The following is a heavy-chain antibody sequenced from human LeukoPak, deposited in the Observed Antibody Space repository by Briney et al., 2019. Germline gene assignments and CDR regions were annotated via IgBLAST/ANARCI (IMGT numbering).Heavy chain of an antibody. CDR1: GFIFSNYA. Sequence: GGSLRLSCAASGFIFSNYAMTWVRQAPGKGLEWVSVIYPEGSTYYADSVKARFTISRDNSKGTLYLQMNSLRAEDTAVYYCARSGTRYCTGTSCRSYIDYWGQGTLVTVSS. D-gene: IGHD2-2*01. J-gene: IGHJ4*02. CDR3: ARSGTRYCTGTSCRSYIDY. V-gene: IGHV3-66*01. CDR2: IYPEGST.